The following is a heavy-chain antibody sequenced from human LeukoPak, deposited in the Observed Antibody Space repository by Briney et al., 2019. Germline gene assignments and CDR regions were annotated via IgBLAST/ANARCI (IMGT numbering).Heavy chain of an antibody. D-gene: IGHD1-26*01. V-gene: IGHV3-48*01. CDR1: GFTFRSYS. CDR3: ARGYSGSSD. CDR2: ISSSSSTI. Sequence: PGGSLRLPCSASGFTFRSYSMTWVPQAPGKGLEWVSYISSSSSTIYYADSVKGRFTISRDNAKDSLYLQMNSLRAEDTAVYSCARGYSGSSDWGQGTLVTVSS. J-gene: IGHJ4*02.